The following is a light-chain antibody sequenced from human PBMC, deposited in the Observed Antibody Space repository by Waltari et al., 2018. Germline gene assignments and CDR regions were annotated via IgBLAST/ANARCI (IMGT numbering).Light chain of an antibody. CDR2: DVS. CDR3: QQRTNWLT. Sequence: ENVLTQSPATLSLSPGDRATLPCRASHSISGYLAWSQQKPGQPPRLLIFDVSNRATGIPARFSGSGSGTVFTLSISSLEPEDSAVYYCQQRTNWLTFGGGTKVEIK. V-gene: IGKV3-11*01. J-gene: IGKJ4*01. CDR1: HSISGY.